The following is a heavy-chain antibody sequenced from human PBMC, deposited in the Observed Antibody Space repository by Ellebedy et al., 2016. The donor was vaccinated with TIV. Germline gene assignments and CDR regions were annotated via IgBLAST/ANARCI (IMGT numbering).Heavy chain of an antibody. Sequence: GESLKISXAASGFTFSSYAMHWVRQAPGKGLEWVAVISYDGSNKYYADSVKGRFTISRDNSKNTLYLQMNSLRAEDTAVYYCARDNDGSGSWTDYWGQGTLVTVSS. V-gene: IGHV3-30-3*01. J-gene: IGHJ4*02. CDR2: ISYDGSNK. CDR1: GFTFSSYA. D-gene: IGHD3-10*01. CDR3: ARDNDGSGSWTDY.